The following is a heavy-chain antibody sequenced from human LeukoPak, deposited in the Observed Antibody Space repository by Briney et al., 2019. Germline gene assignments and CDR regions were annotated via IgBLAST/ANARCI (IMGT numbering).Heavy chain of an antibody. D-gene: IGHD2-15*01. CDR1: GFTVSSNY. CDR3: ARVLVVVAAIDY. CDR2: IYSGGST. V-gene: IGHV3-53*01. J-gene: IGHJ4*02. Sequence: GGSLRLSCAASGFTVSSNYMSWVRQAPGKGLEWVSVIYSGGSTYYADSVKGRFTISRDNSKNTLYLQMNSLRAEDTAVYYCARVLVVVAAIDYWGQGTLVTVSS.